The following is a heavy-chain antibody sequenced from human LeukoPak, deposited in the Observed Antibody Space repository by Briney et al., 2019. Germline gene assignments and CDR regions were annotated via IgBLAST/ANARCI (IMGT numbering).Heavy chain of an antibody. CDR1: GFTFSSYN. J-gene: IGHJ4*02. CDR3: ARSSSWYSLFDY. Sequence: PGGSLRLSCAASGFTFSSYNMNWVRQAPGKGLEWVSSITSSSSYIYYADSVKGRFTISRDNAKNSLYLQMNSLRAEDTAVYYCARSSSWYSLFDYWGQGTLVTVSS. V-gene: IGHV3-21*01. CDR2: ITSSSSYI. D-gene: IGHD6-13*01.